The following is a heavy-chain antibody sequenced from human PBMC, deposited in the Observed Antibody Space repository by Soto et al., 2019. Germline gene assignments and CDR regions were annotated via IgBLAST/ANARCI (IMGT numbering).Heavy chain of an antibody. D-gene: IGHD2-15*01. CDR3: GPLSVSLSGPYGIHV. J-gene: IGHJ6*02. Sequence: SETLSLTCSVSGYSVSSSDYYWAWIRQPPGKGLEWIGSMLYSGLTYYNPSLKSRVTLSVDTSKNQFSVRLNSVTASDTAVYYCGPLSVSLSGPYGIHVWGQGTTVTVS. CDR1: GYSVSSSDYY. CDR2: MLYSGLT. V-gene: IGHV4-39*01.